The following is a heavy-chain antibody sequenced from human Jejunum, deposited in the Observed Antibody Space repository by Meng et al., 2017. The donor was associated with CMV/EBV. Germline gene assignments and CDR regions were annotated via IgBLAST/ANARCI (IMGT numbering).Heavy chain of an antibody. CDR1: GGSIASDDYW. J-gene: IGHJ5*01. CDR2: IYHKGHT. V-gene: IGHV4-30-4*08. Sequence: QVDTQESGPGLLEPSQTLSLTCTVSGGSIASDDYWWSWIRQPPGKGLEWIGYIYHKGHTYYNPSLRSRISISVDTSKNQFSLRLNSVTAADTAVYYCARDKAGYKNCDSWGQGTLVTVSS. CDR3: ARDKAGYKNCDS. D-gene: IGHD5-24*01.